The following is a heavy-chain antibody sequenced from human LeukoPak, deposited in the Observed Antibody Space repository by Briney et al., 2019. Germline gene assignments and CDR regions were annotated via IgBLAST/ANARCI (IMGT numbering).Heavy chain of an antibody. CDR1: GGSISIYY. Sequence: SETLSLTCTVPGGSISIYYWSWIRQPPGKGLEWIGYIYYIVSTNYKPSLKSRVTISVATSKNQFSLKLRSVTAADTAVYYCALAPPYAPGALDVWGKGTTVTISS. V-gene: IGHV4-59*08. D-gene: IGHD7-27*01. J-gene: IGHJ6*04. CDR3: ALAPPYAPGALDV. CDR2: IYYIVST.